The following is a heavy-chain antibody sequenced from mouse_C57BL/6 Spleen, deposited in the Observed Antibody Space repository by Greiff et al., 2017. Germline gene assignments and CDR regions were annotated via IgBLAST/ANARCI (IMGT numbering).Heavy chain of an antibody. Sequence: QVQLQQSGPELVKPGASVKISCKASGYAFSSSWMNWVKQRPGKGLEWIGRIYPGDGDTNYNGKFKGKDTLTADKSSSTAYMQLSSLTSEDSAVYFCARSEANWDGDYFDYWGQGTTLTVSS. D-gene: IGHD4-1*01. CDR3: ARSEANWDGDYFDY. V-gene: IGHV1-82*01. CDR2: IYPGDGDT. CDR1: GYAFSSSW. J-gene: IGHJ2*01.